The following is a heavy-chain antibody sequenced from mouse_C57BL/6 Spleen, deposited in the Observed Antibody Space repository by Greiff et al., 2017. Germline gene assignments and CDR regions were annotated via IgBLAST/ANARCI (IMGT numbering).Heavy chain of an antibody. J-gene: IGHJ3*01. Sequence: DVMLVESGGGLVKPGGSLKLSCAASGFTFSSYAMSWVRQTPEKRLEWVATISDGGSYTYYPDNVKGRFTISRDNAKNNLYLQMSHLKSEDTAMYYCARDRGYYGSSYERFAYWGQGTLVTVSA. CDR1: GFTFSSYA. CDR3: ARDRGYYGSSYERFAY. V-gene: IGHV5-4*01. CDR2: ISDGGSYT. D-gene: IGHD1-1*01.